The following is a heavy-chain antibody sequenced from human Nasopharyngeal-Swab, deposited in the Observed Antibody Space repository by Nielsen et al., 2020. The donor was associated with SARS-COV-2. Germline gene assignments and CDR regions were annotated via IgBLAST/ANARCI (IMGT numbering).Heavy chain of an antibody. Sequence: GSLRLSCTVPGGSISSYYWSWIRQPAGKGLEWIGRIYTSGSTNYNPSLKSRVTMSVDTSKNQFSLKLSSVTAADTAVYYCAREEGHWFDPWGQGTLVTVSS. V-gene: IGHV4-4*07. CDR1: GGSISSYY. CDR2: IYTSGST. J-gene: IGHJ5*02. CDR3: AREEGHWFDP.